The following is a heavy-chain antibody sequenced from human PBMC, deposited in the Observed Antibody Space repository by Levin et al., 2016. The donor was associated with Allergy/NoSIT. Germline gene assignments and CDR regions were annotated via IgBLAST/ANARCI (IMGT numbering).Heavy chain of an antibody. J-gene: IGHJ4*02. Sequence: SETLSLTCTVSGGSISSYYWSWIRQPPGKGLEWIGYIYYSGSTNYNPSLKSRVTISVDTSKNQFSLKLSSVTAADTAVYYCARRNPWYYFDYWGQGTLVTVSS. CDR3: ARRNPWYYFDY. CDR2: IYYSGST. V-gene: IGHV4-59*01. CDR1: GGSISSYY. D-gene: IGHD1-14*01.